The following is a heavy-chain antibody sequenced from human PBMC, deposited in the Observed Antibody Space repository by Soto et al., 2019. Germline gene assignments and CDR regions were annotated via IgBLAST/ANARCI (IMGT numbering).Heavy chain of an antibody. J-gene: IGHJ4*02. V-gene: IGHV1-69*13. D-gene: IGHD3-22*01. CDR1: GGTFSSYA. CDR3: ARDAYYDSSGYYYPYYFDY. CDR2: IIPIFGTA. Sequence: GASVKVSCKASGGTFSSYAISWVRQAPGQGLEWMGGIIPIFGTANYAQKFQGRVTITADESTSTAYMELSSLRSEDTAVYYCARDAYYDSSGYYYPYYFDYWGQGSLVTV.